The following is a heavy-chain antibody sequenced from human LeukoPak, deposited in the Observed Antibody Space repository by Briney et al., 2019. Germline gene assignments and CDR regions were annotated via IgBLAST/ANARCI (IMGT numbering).Heavy chain of an antibody. V-gene: IGHV1-8*01. Sequence: GASVKVSCKASGYTFTSYDINWVRQATGQGLEWMGWMNPNSGNTGYAQKFQGRVTMTRNTSISTAYMELSSLRSEDAAVYYCARGNVVVVAATILYYYYYGMDVWGQGTTVTVSS. CDR2: MNPNSGNT. CDR3: ARGNVVVVAATILYYYYYGMDV. CDR1: GYTFTSYD. J-gene: IGHJ6*02. D-gene: IGHD2-15*01.